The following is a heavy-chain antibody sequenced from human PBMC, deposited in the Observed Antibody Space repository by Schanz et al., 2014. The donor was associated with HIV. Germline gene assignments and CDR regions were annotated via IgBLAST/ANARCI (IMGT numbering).Heavy chain of an antibody. D-gene: IGHD3-10*01. CDR3: AKENPINYYSHGGPFDI. CDR2: ISSSGGTI. CDR1: GLAFNDYY. J-gene: IGHJ3*02. V-gene: IGHV3-11*01. Sequence: QVQLVESGGGLVKPGGSLRLSCAASGLAFNDYYMSWIRQAPGKGLEWVSYISSSGGTIFYADSVKGRFTISRDNAKNSLYLQMNSLRAEDTALYYCAKENPINYYSHGGPFDIWGQGTMLTVSS.